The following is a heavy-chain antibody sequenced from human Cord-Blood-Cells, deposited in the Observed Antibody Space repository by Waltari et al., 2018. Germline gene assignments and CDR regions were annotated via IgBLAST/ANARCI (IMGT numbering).Heavy chain of an antibody. CDR1: GSTFPGYY. Sequence: QVQLVLSGAAGKKPGASVKVSCKASGSTFPGYYIPVVRQAPGQGLEWMGWINPNSGGTNDAQKLQGRVTMTRDTAISTAYMELSRLRSDDTAVYYCAAYSSGWYGLYWGQGTLVTVAS. V-gene: IGHV1-2*02. CDR2: INPNSGGT. J-gene: IGHJ4*02. D-gene: IGHD6-19*01. CDR3: AAYSSGWYGLY.